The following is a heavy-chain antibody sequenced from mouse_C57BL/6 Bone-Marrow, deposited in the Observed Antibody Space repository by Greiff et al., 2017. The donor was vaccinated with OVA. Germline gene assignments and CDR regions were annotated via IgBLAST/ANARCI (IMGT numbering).Heavy chain of an antibody. Sequence: EVKLQESGGGLVKPGGSLKLSCAASGFTFSDYGMHWVRQAPEKGLEWVAYISSGSSTIYYADTVKGRFTISRDNAKNTLFLHMTSLRSEDTAMYYCARINYWYFDVWGTGTTVTVSS. CDR2: ISSGSSTI. CDR3: ARINYWYFDV. CDR1: GFTFSDYG. V-gene: IGHV5-17*01. J-gene: IGHJ1*03.